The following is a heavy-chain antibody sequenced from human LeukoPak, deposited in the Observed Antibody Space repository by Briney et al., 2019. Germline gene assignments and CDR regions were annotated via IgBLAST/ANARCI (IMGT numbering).Heavy chain of an antibody. D-gene: IGHD3-16*02. V-gene: IGHV1-69*13. J-gene: IGHJ6*02. CDR3: ASVLRLGELSPRYYGMDV. Sequence: SVKVSCKVSGYTLTELSMHWVRQAPGQGLEWMGGIIPIFGTANYAQKFQGRVTTTADESTSTAYMELSSLRSEDTAVYYCASVLRLGELSPRYYGMDVWGQGTTVTVSS. CDR1: GYTLTELS. CDR2: IIPIFGTA.